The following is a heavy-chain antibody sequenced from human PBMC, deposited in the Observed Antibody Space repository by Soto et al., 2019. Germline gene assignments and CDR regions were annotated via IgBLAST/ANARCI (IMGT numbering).Heavy chain of an antibody. J-gene: IGHJ4*02. CDR2: INIDGGEK. CDR1: GFTFSSYW. CDR3: VRVWLTGYYDVGGFDY. V-gene: IGHV3-7*01. D-gene: IGHD3-9*01. Sequence: GGSLRLSCAASGFTFSSYWMSWVRQAPGKGLVWVANINIDGGEKYYADSVKGRFTISRDNSKNTLYLQMNSLRAEDTAVYYCVRVWLTGYYDVGGFDYWGQRTLLT.